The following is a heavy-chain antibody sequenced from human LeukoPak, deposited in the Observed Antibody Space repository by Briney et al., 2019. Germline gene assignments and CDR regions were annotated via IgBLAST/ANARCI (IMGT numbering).Heavy chain of an antibody. CDR2: INPNGDST. CDR1: GYTSTSYY. J-gene: IGHJ3*01. Sequence: ASVKVSCKASGYTSTSYYMHWVRQAPGQGLEWMGIINPNGDSTTYAQKFQGRVSMTRDMSTSTVYMELSSPRSEDTAVYYCARGLRGIAVADAFDLWGQGTMVTVSS. CDR3: ARGLRGIAVADAFDL. D-gene: IGHD6-19*01. V-gene: IGHV1-46*01.